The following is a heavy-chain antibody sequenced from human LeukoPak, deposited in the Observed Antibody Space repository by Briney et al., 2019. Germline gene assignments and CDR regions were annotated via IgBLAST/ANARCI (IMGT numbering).Heavy chain of an antibody. V-gene: IGHV4-59*01. CDR2: VSYSGGT. CDR1: GGPISTYY. D-gene: IGHD3-22*01. J-gene: IGHJ5*01. Sequence: PSETLSLTCTVSGGPISTYYWSWIRQPPGKRLEWIGYVSYSGGTNYNPSLKGRVTISVDTSKNQFSLKLTSVTAADTALYYCARADDRGGYFGGRFDSWGQGTLVTVSS. CDR3: ARADDRGGYFGGRFDS.